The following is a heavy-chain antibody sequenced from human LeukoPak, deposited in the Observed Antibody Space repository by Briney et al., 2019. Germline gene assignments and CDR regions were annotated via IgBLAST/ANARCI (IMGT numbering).Heavy chain of an antibody. D-gene: IGHD2-8*01. CDR1: GFTFSNYW. CDR2: IHQHGDEK. V-gene: IGHV3-7*01. CDR3: ATLNGPLFEY. J-gene: IGHJ4*02. Sequence: PGVSLRLSCAASGFTFSNYWMSWVRQAPGKGLEWVASIHQHGDEKYFVDSVRGRFTISRDNAKNSLYLQMSSLRAEDTAVYYCATLNGPLFEYWGQGTLVTVSS.